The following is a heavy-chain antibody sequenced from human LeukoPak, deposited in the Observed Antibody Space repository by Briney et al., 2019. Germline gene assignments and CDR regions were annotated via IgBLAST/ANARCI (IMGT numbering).Heavy chain of an antibody. V-gene: IGHV1-18*01. CDR1: GFTFTSYG. Sequence: ASVKVYCKASGFTFTSYGISWVRQAPGQGLEWMGWISANNGNTIYVQNFQGRVTMTTDTSTSTAYMELRSLRSDDTAVYYCARDGRPMVPLSWFDPWGQGTLVTVSS. D-gene: IGHD3-10*01. J-gene: IGHJ5*02. CDR3: ARDGRPMVPLSWFDP. CDR2: ISANNGNT.